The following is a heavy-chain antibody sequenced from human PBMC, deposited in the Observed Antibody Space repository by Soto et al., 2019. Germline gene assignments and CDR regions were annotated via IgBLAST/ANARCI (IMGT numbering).Heavy chain of an antibody. J-gene: IGHJ4*02. CDR1: GGSVSSGSYY. V-gene: IGHV4-61*01. CDR2: IYYSGST. CDR3: ARELTGTVGGF. Sequence: SETLSLTCTVSGGSVSSGSYYWSWIRQPPGKGLEWIGYIYYSGSTNYNPSLKSRVTISVDTSKNQFSLKLSSVTAADTAVYYCARELTGTVGGFWGQGTLVTVSS. D-gene: IGHD1-20*01.